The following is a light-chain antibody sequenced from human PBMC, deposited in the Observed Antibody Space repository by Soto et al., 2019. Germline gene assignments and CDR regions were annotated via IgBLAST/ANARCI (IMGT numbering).Light chain of an antibody. J-gene: IGKJ1*01. CDR2: DAY. CDR1: QSISSW. V-gene: IGKV1-5*01. Sequence: DIQMTQSPSTLSASVGDRVTITCRASQSISSWLAWYQQKPGKAPKLLIYDAYSLESGVPSRFSGSGSGTEFTLTISSLQPDDFATYYCQQLWTFGQGTKVEIK. CDR3: QQLWT.